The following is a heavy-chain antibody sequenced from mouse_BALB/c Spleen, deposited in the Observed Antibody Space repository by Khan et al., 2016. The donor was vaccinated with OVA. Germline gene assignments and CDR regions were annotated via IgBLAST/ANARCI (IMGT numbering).Heavy chain of an antibody. Sequence: QVQLKESGPGLVAPSQSLSITCTVSGLSLTNYGISWLRQPPGKGLEWLGVIWGDGSTNYHSALISRLSINKDNSKSQVCLKLNSMQTDDTATYYCAISYYGYDWFTYWGQGTLVTVSA. J-gene: IGHJ3*01. D-gene: IGHD2-2*01. CDR2: IWGDGST. CDR1: GLSLTNYG. CDR3: AISYYGYDWFTY. V-gene: IGHV2-3*01.